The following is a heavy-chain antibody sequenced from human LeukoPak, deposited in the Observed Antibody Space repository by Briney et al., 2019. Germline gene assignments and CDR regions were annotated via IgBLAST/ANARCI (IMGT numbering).Heavy chain of an antibody. J-gene: IGHJ4*02. CDR3: ARDEVPAAYRQSVFDY. Sequence: GGSLRLSCAASGFTFSSYSMNWVRQAPGKGLEWVSSISSSSSYIYYADSVKGRFTISRDNAKNSLYLQMNSLRAEDTAVYYCARDEVPAAYRQSVFDYWGQGTLVTVSS. D-gene: IGHD2-2*01. CDR2: ISSSSSYI. CDR1: GFTFSSYS. V-gene: IGHV3-21*01.